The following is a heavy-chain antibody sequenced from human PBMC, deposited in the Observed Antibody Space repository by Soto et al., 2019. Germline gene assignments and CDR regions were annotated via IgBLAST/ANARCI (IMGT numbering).Heavy chain of an antibody. J-gene: IGHJ4*02. D-gene: IGHD2-2*01. V-gene: IGHV1-18*01. CDR1: GYTFTSYG. CDR3: ARHTSIGPSDY. Sequence: QVQLVQSGAEVKKPGASVKVSCKASGYTFTSYGISWVRQSPGQGPEWMGWISTNNGNTNYAQKIRGRVTMTTDTSTSTANMKLRSLRSDDTAVYYCARHTSIGPSDYWGQGTLVTVSS. CDR2: ISTNNGNT.